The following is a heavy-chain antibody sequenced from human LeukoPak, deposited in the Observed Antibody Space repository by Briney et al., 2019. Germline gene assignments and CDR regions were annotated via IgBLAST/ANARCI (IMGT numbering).Heavy chain of an antibody. CDR2: TYTSGST. D-gene: IGHD3-10*01. CDR1: GGSISSYY. Sequence: SETLSLTCTVSGGSISSYYWSWIRQPAGKGLQWIGRTYTSGSTNYNPSLKSRVTMSVDTSKNQFSLKLSSVTAADTAVYYCARSGYYYGSGSQLDYWGQGTLVTVSS. CDR3: ARSGYYYGSGSQLDY. V-gene: IGHV4-4*07. J-gene: IGHJ4*02.